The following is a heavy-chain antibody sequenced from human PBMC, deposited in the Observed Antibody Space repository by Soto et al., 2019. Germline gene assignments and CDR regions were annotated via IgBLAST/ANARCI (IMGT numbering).Heavy chain of an antibody. CDR3: ARGLYSSSWYRADD. V-gene: IGHV4-59*01. J-gene: IGHJ4*02. CDR1: GGSISSCY. Sequence: QVQLQESGPGLVKPSETLSLTCTVSGGSISSCYWSWIRQPPGKGLEWIGYIYYSGSTNHNPSLKSRVTISVDTSKNQFSLKLRSVTAADTAVYYCARGLYSSSWYRADDWGQGTLVTVSS. CDR2: IYYSGST. D-gene: IGHD6-13*01.